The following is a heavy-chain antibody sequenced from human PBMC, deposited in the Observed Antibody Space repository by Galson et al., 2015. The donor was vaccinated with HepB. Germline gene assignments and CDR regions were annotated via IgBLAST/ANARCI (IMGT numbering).Heavy chain of an antibody. D-gene: IGHD4-11*01. V-gene: IGHV3-23*01. CDR3: AKGPGGNYDHYPPNWFDP. J-gene: IGHJ5*02. CDR2: ISGSGAGS. Sequence: SLRLSCAASGFTFSSYAMSWVRQTPGKGLQWVSSISGSGAGSYFADSVKGRFIISRDNSKNTLYLQMNSLRVEDTALYHCAKGPGGNYDHYPPNWFDPWGQGTQVTVSS. CDR1: GFTFSSYA.